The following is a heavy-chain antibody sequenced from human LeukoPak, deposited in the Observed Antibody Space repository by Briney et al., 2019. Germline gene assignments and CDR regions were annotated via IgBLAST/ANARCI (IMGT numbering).Heavy chain of an antibody. Sequence: GGSLRLSCAASGFTFSSYEMNWVRQALGKGLEWVSYISSSGSTIYYADSVKGRFTISRDNAKNSLYLQMNSLRAEDTAVYYCARSGIAARPGIGYWGQGTLVTVSS. CDR2: ISSSGSTI. D-gene: IGHD6-6*01. CDR3: ARSGIAARPGIGY. J-gene: IGHJ4*02. CDR1: GFTFSSYE. V-gene: IGHV3-48*03.